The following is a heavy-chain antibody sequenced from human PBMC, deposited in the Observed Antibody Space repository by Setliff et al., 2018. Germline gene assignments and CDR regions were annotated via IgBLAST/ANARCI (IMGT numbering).Heavy chain of an antibody. CDR1: GFTFSSYS. D-gene: IGHD6-19*01. Sequence: GGSLRLSCAASGFTFSSYSMNWVRQAPGKGLEWVSYISSSSSTIYYADSVKGRFTISRDNAKNSLYLQMNSLRAEDTAVYYCARDNIGSGWDFRRKLYYYYGMDVWGQGTTVTSP. V-gene: IGHV3-48*04. CDR3: ARDNIGSGWDFRRKLYYYYGMDV. CDR2: ISSSSSTI. J-gene: IGHJ6*02.